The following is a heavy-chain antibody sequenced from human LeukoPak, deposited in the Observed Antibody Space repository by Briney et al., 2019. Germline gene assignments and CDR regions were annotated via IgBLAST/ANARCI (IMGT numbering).Heavy chain of an antibody. J-gene: IGHJ6*02. CDR3: ASMTKGTVTTLYYGMDV. CDR1: GFTFSSYW. V-gene: IGHV3-74*01. Sequence: PGGSPRLSCAASGFTFSSYWMHWVRQAPGKGLVWVSRINSDGTITSYADSVKGRFTISRDNAKNTLYLQMNSLRAEDMAVYYCASMTKGTVTTLYYGMDVWGQGTTVTVSS. D-gene: IGHD4-17*01. CDR2: INSDGTIT.